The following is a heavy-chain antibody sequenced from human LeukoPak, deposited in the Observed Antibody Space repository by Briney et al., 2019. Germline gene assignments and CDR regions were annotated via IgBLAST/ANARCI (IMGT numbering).Heavy chain of an antibody. CDR3: ARDAVVGATWYYFDY. D-gene: IGHD1-26*01. Sequence: PGGSLRLSCAASGFTFSSYWMSWVRQAPGKGLEWVANIRQDGGEKNYVDSVKGRFTISRDNAKNSLYLQMNSLRAEDAAVYYCARDAVVGATWYYFDYWGQGTLVTVSS. CDR1: GFTFSSYW. J-gene: IGHJ4*02. V-gene: IGHV3-7*01. CDR2: IRQDGGEK.